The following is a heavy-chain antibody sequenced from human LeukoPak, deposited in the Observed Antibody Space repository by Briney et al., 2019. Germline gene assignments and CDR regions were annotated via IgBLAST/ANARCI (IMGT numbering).Heavy chain of an antibody. CDR1: GGSISSGSYY. CDR2: IYTSGST. CDR3: ARLGVVGVRGFDY. V-gene: IGHV4-61*02. D-gene: IGHD1-26*01. Sequence: SQTLSLTCTVSGGSISSGSYYWSWIRQPAGKGLEWIGRIYTSGSTNYNPSLKSRVTISVDTSKNQFSLKLSSVTAADTAVYYCARLGVVGVRGFDYWGQGTLVTVSS. J-gene: IGHJ4*02.